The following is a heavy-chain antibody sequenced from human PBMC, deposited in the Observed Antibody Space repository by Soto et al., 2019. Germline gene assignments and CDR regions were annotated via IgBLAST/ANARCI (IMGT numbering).Heavy chain of an antibody. J-gene: IGHJ6*02. CDR2: IKQDGSEK. CDR3: AREELQRLRFLEWLPKYYYYGMDV. D-gene: IGHD3-3*01. Sequence: GGSLRLSCAASGFTFSSYWMSWVRQAPGKGLEWVANIKQDGSEKYYVDSVKGRFTISRDNAKNSLYLQMNSLRAEDTAVYYCAREELQRLRFLEWLPKYYYYGMDVWGQGTTVTVSS. V-gene: IGHV3-7*01. CDR1: GFTFSSYW.